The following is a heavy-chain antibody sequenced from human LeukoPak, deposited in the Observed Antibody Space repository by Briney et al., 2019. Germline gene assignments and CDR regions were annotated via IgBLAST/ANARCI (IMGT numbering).Heavy chain of an antibody. CDR3: AKEEAADGDAFDI. CDR1: GFTFSSYG. D-gene: IGHD6-13*01. V-gene: IGHV3-30*18. J-gene: IGHJ3*02. CDR2: ISYDGSNE. Sequence: PGRSLRLSCAASGFTFSSYGMHWVRQAPGKGLESVTVISYDGSNEYFAESVKGRFTISRDNSKNTLYLQMSSLRAEDTAVYYCAKEEAADGDAFDIWGQGTMVTVSS.